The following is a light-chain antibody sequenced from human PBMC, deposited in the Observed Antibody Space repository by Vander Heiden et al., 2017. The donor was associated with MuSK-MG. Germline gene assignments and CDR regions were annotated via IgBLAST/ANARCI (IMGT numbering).Light chain of an antibody. J-gene: IGKJ1*01. Sequence: IQITRSPSALSASVGDRVTIACRSSQSISSWLAWYQQKPGKAPKLLIYDASSLESGVPSRFSGSGSGTEFTLTISSLQPDDFATYYCQQYNSYPWTFGQGTKVEIK. CDR1: QSISSW. V-gene: IGKV1-5*01. CDR2: DAS. CDR3: QQYNSYPWT.